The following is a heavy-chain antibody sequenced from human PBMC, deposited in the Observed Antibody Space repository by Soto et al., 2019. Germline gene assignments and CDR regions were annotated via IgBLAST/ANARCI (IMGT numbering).Heavy chain of an antibody. CDR3: AGNVAGTTFDAFDI. CDR2: IWYDGSNK. CDR1: GFTFSSYG. Sequence: QVQLVESGGGVVQPGRSLRLSCAASGFTFSSYGMHWVRQAPGKGLEWVAVIWYDGSNKYYADSVKGRFTISRDNSKNTRYLQMNSLRAEDTAVYYCAGNVAGTTFDAFDIWGQGTMVTVSS. J-gene: IGHJ3*02. V-gene: IGHV3-33*01. D-gene: IGHD1-7*01.